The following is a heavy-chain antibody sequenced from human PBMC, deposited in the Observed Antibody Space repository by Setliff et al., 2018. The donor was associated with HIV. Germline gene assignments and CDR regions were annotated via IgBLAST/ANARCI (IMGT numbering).Heavy chain of an antibody. J-gene: IGHJ4*02. CDR3: ASYYGADEPSYYFDF. CDR1: GGSITSDTYY. D-gene: IGHD3-22*01. Sequence: SETLSLTCSVSGGSITSDTYYWGGIRQPPGKGLEWIGSMSYSGSTLYNPSLKSRVTISVDTSKNYLSLKLSSVTAADTAVCYCASYYGADEPSYYFDFWGQGTQVTVSS. CDR2: MSYSGST. V-gene: IGHV4-39*07.